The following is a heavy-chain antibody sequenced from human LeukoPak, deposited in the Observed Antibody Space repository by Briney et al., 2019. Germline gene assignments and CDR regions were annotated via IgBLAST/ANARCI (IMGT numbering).Heavy chain of an antibody. CDR3: ARGEWNSNYFDY. Sequence: SETLSLTCTVSGGSISSGDYYWSWIRQPPGKGLEWIGYIYYSGSTYYNPSLKSRVTISVDTSKNQFSLKLSSVTAADTAGYYCARGEWNSNYFDYWGQGTLVTVSS. CDR1: GGSISSGDYY. D-gene: IGHD1/OR15-1a*01. CDR2: IYYSGST. J-gene: IGHJ4*02. V-gene: IGHV4-30-4*01.